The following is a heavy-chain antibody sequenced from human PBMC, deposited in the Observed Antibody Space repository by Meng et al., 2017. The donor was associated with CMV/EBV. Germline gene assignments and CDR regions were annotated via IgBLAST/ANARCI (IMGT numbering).Heavy chain of an antibody. D-gene: IGHD1-26*01. Sequence: QVQLVQSAAEVEKPGSSVKVSCKTSGGTFSTFAISWVRQAPGEGLEWMGGIIPVFETANSAERFQDRVTITADDSTTTAYMELSSLRADDTALYFCARGGDSWYSDYWGQGTLVTVSS. CDR2: IIPVFETA. CDR1: GGTFSTFA. V-gene: IGHV1-69*12. J-gene: IGHJ4*02. CDR3: ARGGDSWYSDY.